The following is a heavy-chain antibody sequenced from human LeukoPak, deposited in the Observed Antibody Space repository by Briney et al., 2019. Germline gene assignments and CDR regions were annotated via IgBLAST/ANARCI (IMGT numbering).Heavy chain of an antibody. Sequence: GASVKVSCKASGYTFTSYDINWVRQATGQGLEWMGWTNPNSGNTGYAQKFQGRVTMTRNTSITTAYMELSSLESEDTALYYCARPSGNCGGDCYRLSYWGQGSLVTVSS. D-gene: IGHD2-21*02. CDR1: GYTFTSYD. CDR3: ARPSGNCGGDCYRLSY. V-gene: IGHV1-8*01. J-gene: IGHJ4*02. CDR2: TNPNSGNT.